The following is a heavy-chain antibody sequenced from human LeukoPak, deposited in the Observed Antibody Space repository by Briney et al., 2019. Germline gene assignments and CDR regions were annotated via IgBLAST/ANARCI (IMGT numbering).Heavy chain of an antibody. D-gene: IGHD6-19*01. V-gene: IGHV4-59*01. CDR3: ARGGSIAVAGHFDY. Sequence: PSETLSLTCTVSGGSISSYFWSWIRQPPGKGLEWIGYIYYSGSTNYNPSLKSRVTISVDTSKNQFSLKLSSVTAADTAVYYCARGGSIAVAGHFDYWGQGTLVTVSS. CDR2: IYYSGST. CDR1: GGSISSYF. J-gene: IGHJ4*02.